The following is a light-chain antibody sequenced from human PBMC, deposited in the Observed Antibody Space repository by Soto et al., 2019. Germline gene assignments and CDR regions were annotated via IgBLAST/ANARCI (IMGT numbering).Light chain of an antibody. CDR2: KAS. V-gene: IGKV1-5*03. Sequence: DIQMTQSPSTLSASVGDRFTMTCRASQSFSSWLAWYQQKPGKAPKLLIYKASSLESGVPSRFSGSGSGTEFTLTISSLQPDDFATYYCQQYNSYSWTFGQGTKVDIK. CDR3: QQYNSYSWT. CDR1: QSFSSW. J-gene: IGKJ1*01.